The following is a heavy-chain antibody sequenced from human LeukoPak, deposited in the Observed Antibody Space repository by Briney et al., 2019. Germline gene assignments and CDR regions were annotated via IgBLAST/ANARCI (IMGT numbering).Heavy chain of an antibody. D-gene: IGHD1-26*01. CDR1: GFTFSRYG. CDR3: AKRVVFRGSSVLHPDAFDI. V-gene: IGHV3-23*01. Sequence: GGTLRLSCAASGFTFSRYGMSWVRQAPGKGLEWVSAISGSGGSTYYADAVKGRFTISRDNPKNTLYLQMNSLRPEDTAVYYSAKRVVFRGSSVLHPDAFDIWGQGTMVTVSS. CDR2: ISGSGGST. J-gene: IGHJ3*02.